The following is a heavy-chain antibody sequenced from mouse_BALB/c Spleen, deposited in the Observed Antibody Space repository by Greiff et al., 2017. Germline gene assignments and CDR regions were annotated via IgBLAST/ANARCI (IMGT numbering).Heavy chain of an antibody. CDR2: ISSGGST. D-gene: IGHD2-14*01. J-gene: IGHJ4*01. Sequence: EVQLVESGGGLVKPGGSLKLSCAASGFTFSSYAMSWVRQTPEKRLEWVASISSGGSTYYPDSVKGRFTISRDNARNILYLQMSSLRSEDTAMYYCARGNYRYDDAMDYWGQGTSVTVSS. CDR1: GFTFSSYA. V-gene: IGHV5-6-5*01. CDR3: ARGNYRYDDAMDY.